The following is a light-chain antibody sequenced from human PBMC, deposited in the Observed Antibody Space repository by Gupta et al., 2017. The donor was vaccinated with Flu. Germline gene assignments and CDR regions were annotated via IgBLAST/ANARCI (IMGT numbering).Light chain of an antibody. CDR2: AAS. Sequence: PSSLSASVGDRVTITCRASQNISNYVNGYQQKPGKAPKVLIYAASTLQTGVPSRFSGSGSGTDFTLTINGLQREDFATYYCQQTDSTPRTFGQGTKVEI. V-gene: IGKV1-39*01. CDR1: QNISNY. J-gene: IGKJ1*01. CDR3: QQTDSTPRT.